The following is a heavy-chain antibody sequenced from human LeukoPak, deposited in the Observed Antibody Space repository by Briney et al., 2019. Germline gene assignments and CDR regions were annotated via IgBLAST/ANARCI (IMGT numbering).Heavy chain of an antibody. Sequence: GSXXXXCXAXXFXXSXYWXXWARQAPGKGLEWVASINHNGNVNYYVDSVKGRFTISRDNAKNSLYLQMSNLRAEDTAVYFCARGGGLDVWGQGATVTVSS. V-gene: IGHV3-7*03. J-gene: IGHJ6*02. D-gene: IGHD3-16*01. CDR3: ARGGGLDV. CDR1: XFXXSXYW. CDR2: INHNGNVN.